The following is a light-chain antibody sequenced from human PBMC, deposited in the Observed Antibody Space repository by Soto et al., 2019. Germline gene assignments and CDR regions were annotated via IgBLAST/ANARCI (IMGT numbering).Light chain of an antibody. CDR3: QQYVRSPWT. J-gene: IGKJ1*01. CDR2: GAS. V-gene: IGKV3-20*01. CDR1: QSVSSSY. Sequence: EIVLTQSPGTLSLSPGEKATLSCRASQSVSSSYLAWYQQKGGQAPRRLIYGASSRATGIPDRFSGSGSGTDFTLTIIRLEPEDFAVYYCQQYVRSPWTFGQGTKVEIK.